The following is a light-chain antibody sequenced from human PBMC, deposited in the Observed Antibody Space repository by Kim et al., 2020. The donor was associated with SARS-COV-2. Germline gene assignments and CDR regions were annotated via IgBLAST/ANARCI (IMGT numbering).Light chain of an antibody. J-gene: IGKJ4*01. CDR2: AAS. V-gene: IGKV1-39*01. Sequence: ASVGGSVTITCRASESISRYLNWYQQKPGRAPKLLIYAASTLQSGVPSRFSGSGSGTDFTLTISNLQPDDFATYYCQESYITPLTFGGGTKVDIK. CDR3: QESYITPLT. CDR1: ESISRY.